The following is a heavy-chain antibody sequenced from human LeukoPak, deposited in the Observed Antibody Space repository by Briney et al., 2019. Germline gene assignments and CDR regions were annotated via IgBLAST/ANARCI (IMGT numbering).Heavy chain of an antibody. D-gene: IGHD3-10*01. CDR1: GYTFTGNY. Sequence: ASVKLSCKASGYTFTGNYMHWVRQAPGQGLEWMGWINPNSGGTNYAQKFQDRVTMTRDTSTSTAYMELSRLRSDDTALYYCVRDSHFVVRGVIGVARGLDYWGQGTLVTVSS. J-gene: IGHJ4*02. V-gene: IGHV1-2*02. CDR3: VRDSHFVVRGVIGVARGLDY. CDR2: INPNSGGT.